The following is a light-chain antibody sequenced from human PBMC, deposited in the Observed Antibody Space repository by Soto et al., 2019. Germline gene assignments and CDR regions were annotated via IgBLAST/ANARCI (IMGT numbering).Light chain of an antibody. J-gene: IGKJ1*01. CDR3: QQYNSYSMT. Sequence: DIQMTQSPSTLSASVGDRVNINCRASQRISSRLAWYQQKPGKAHKLLIYDATSMKSKVPSRFSGSGSGTKLSFSISSLQRDDFATYYCQQYNSYSMTFGQGTKV. V-gene: IGKV1-5*01. CDR2: DAT. CDR1: QRISSR.